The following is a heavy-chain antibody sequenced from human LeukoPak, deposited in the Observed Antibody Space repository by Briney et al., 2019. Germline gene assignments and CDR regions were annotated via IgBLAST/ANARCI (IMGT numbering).Heavy chain of an antibody. Sequence: ASVKVSCKASGGTFSSYAISWVRQAPGQGLEWMGGIIPIFGTANYAKTFQGRVTITADESTSTAYMELSSLRSYDTAVYYCAREVPYSSGWDLDYWGQGTLVSVSS. CDR1: GGTFSSYA. D-gene: IGHD6-19*01. J-gene: IGHJ4*02. V-gene: IGHV1-69*13. CDR2: IIPIFGTA. CDR3: AREVPYSSGWDLDY.